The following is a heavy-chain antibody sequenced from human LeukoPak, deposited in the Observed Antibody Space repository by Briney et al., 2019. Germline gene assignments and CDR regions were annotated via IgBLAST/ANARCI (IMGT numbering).Heavy chain of an antibody. D-gene: IGHD3-22*01. CDR3: ATSLMGTMIVVARAFDI. V-gene: IGHV1-69*04. Sequence: ASVKVSCKASGGTFSSYAISWVRQAPGQGLEWMGGIIPILGIANYAQKFQGRVTMTEDTSTDTAYMELSSLRSEDTAVYYCATSLMGTMIVVARAFDIWGQGIMVTVSS. J-gene: IGHJ3*02. CDR1: GGTFSSYA. CDR2: IIPILGIA.